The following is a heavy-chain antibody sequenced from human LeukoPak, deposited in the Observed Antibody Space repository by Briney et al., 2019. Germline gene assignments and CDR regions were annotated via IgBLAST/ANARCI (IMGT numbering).Heavy chain of an antibody. CDR2: INPNIGTT. Sequence: ASVKVSCKASGYTFTGYAIRWVRQAPGQGLEWMGWINPNIGTTNYAQKFQGRVTITADESMSTAYMELSRLRSDDTAVYYCARVAGAPGATAAYGSGSCPPVYVLDHWGQGTLVTVSS. V-gene: IGHV1-2*02. CDR3: ARVAGAPGATAAYGSGSCPPVYVLDH. J-gene: IGHJ4*02. CDR1: GYTFTGYA. D-gene: IGHD3-10*01.